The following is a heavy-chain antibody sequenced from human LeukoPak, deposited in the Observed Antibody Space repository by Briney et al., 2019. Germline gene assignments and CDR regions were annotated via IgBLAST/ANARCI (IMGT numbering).Heavy chain of an antibody. CDR1: GFSFDGYG. CDR3: AKDGAWAVARNFDP. D-gene: IGHD6-19*01. CDR2: ISYDGSKT. V-gene: IGHV3-30*18. Sequence: GRSLRLSCTASGFSFDGYGMHWVRQAPGKGLEWVADISYDGSKTHYADSVKGRFTISRDDSKKTLFLQMSSLRPEDTAVYHCAKDGAWAVARNFDPWGQGTLVTVSS. J-gene: IGHJ5*02.